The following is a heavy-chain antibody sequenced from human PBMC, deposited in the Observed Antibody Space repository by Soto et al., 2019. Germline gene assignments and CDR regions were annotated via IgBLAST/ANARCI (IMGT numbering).Heavy chain of an antibody. V-gene: IGHV1-69*13. CDR2: IIPIFGTA. J-gene: IGHJ6*02. D-gene: IGHD4-17*01. CDR1: GGTFSSYA. Sequence: SVKVSCKASGGTFSSYAISWVRQAPGQGLEWMGGIIPIFGTANHAQKFQGRVTITADESTSTAYMELSSLRSEDTAVYYCARVDGSPSVTYTYYYYYYGMDVWGQGTTVTVSS. CDR3: ARVDGSPSVTYTYYYYYYGMDV.